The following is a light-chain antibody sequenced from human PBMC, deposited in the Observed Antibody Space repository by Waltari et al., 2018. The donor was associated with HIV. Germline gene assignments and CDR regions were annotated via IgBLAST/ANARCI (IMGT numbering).Light chain of an antibody. J-gene: IGLJ1*01. CDR3: CSSVGRYTPWV. V-gene: IGLV2-11*01. CDR1: SSDVGGYNS. CDR2: DVS. Sequence: QSALTQPRSVSGSPGQSVTISCTGTSSDVGGYNSVSWYQQHPGEAPNLMIYDVSKRPAWVPERFSGSKSGNTTSLTISRLQPEDEADYYYCSSVGRYTPWVYGTVTHVTVL.